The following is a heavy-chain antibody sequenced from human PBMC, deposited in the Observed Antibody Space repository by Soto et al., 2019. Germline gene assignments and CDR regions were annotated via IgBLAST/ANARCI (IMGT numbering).Heavy chain of an antibody. CDR2: FDPEDGET. J-gene: IGHJ1*01. CDR1: GYTLTELS. V-gene: IGHV1-24*01. D-gene: IGHD4-17*01. CDR3: ATGYGRRPVLAY. Sequence: ASVKVSCKVSGYTLTELSMHWVRQAPGKGLEWMGGFDPEDGETIYAQKFQGRVTMTEDTSTDTAYMELSSLRSEDTAVYYCATGYGRRPVLAYCGQGTLVPVSS.